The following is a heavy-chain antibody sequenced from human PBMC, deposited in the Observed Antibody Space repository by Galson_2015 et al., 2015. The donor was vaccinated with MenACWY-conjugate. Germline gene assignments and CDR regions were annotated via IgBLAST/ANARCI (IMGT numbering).Heavy chain of an antibody. J-gene: IGHJ6*02. CDR3: ARQDYYGSGSYYNDYYYYGMDV. Sequence: QSGAEVKKPGESLKISCKGSGYSFTSYWIGWVRQMPGKGLEWMGIIYPGDSDTRYSPSFQGQVTISADKSISTAYLQWSSLKASDTAMYYCARQDYYGSGSYYNDYYYYGMDVWGQGTTVTVSS. CDR1: GYSFTSYW. D-gene: IGHD3-10*01. V-gene: IGHV5-51*01. CDR2: IYPGDSDT.